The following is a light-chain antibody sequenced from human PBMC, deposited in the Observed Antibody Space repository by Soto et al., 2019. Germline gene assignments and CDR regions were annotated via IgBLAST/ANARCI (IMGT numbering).Light chain of an antibody. J-gene: IGKJ5*01. Sequence: EIVLTQSPGTLSLSPGERATLSCRASQSVSSSYLAWYQQKPGQAPRLLIYGASSRATGIPDRFSGSGSGTDCPLTISRLEPQDFAAYYCHQYGSSPPTFGQGTRLEIK. V-gene: IGKV3-20*01. CDR1: QSVSSSY. CDR2: GAS. CDR3: HQYGSSPPT.